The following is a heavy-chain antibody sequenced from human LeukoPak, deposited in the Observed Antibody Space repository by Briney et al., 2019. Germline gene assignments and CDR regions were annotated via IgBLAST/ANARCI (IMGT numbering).Heavy chain of an antibody. CDR1: GGSISSGGYY. D-gene: IGHD5-18*01. CDR3: AREGYLDTATRWFDP. J-gene: IGHJ5*02. CDR2: IYYSGST. Sequence: PSETLSLTCTVSGGSISSGGYYWSWIRQHPGKGLEWIGYIYYSGSTYYNPSLKSRVTISVDTSKNQFSLKLSSVTAADTAVHYCAREGYLDTATRWFDPWGQGTLVTVSS. V-gene: IGHV4-31*03.